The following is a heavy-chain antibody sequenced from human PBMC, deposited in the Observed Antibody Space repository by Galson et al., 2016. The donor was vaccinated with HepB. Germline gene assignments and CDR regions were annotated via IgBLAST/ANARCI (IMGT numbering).Heavy chain of an antibody. J-gene: IGHJ3*01. CDR2: IYYTGST. CDR1: GGSVTYYY. Sequence: SETLSLTCSVSGGSVTYYYWSWIRQPPGKGLEYIGYIYYTGSTHDNPSLNSRVTMSLDTSKNQLSLNLSSVTDADTAIYYCARSPGGCAFDLWGQGTMVIVSS. V-gene: IGHV4-59*02. CDR3: ARSPGGCAFDL. D-gene: IGHD3-10*01.